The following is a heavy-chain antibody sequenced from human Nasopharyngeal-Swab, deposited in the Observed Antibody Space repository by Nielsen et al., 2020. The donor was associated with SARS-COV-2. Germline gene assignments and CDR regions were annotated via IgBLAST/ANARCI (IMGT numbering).Heavy chain of an antibody. Sequence: GGSLRLSCAASGFTFSDYYMSWIRQAPGKGLEWVSVIYSGGSTYYADSVKGRFTISRDNSKNTLYLQMNSLRAEDTAVYYCARDLYRQQWPLYNYYGMDVWGQGTTVTVSS. D-gene: IGHD6-19*01. V-gene: IGHV3-53*01. CDR1: GFTFSDYY. CDR3: ARDLYRQQWPLYNYYGMDV. CDR2: IYSGGST. J-gene: IGHJ6*02.